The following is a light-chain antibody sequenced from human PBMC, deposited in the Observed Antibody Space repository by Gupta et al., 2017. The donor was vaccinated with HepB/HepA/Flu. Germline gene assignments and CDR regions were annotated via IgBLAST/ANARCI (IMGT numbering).Light chain of an antibody. J-gene: IGLJ2*01. CDR2: GVS. CDR1: NSDVGTHDR. CDR3: SSYTSNNILI. Sequence: QSALTQSPSVAGPPVQSVTISCTGSNSDVGTHDRLSWYHQPPGTAPKVIIYGVSNRPSGVPRRFSGSKSDNTASLTISGLQAEDEGDYYCSSYTSNNILIFGGGTKLTVL. V-gene: IGLV2-18*02.